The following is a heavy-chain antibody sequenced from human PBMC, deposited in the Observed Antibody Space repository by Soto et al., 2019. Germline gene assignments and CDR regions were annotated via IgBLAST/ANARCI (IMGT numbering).Heavy chain of an antibody. Sequence: GASVKVSCKASGCTFTSSAVQWVRQARGQRLEWIGWIVVGSGNTNYAQKFQERVTITRDMSTSTAYMELSSLRSEDTAVYYCAADYSSGWYHPYYYYYGMDVWGQGTTVTVSS. CDR1: GCTFTSSA. CDR2: IVVGSGNT. J-gene: IGHJ6*02. D-gene: IGHD6-19*01. CDR3: AADYSSGWYHPYYYYYGMDV. V-gene: IGHV1-58*01.